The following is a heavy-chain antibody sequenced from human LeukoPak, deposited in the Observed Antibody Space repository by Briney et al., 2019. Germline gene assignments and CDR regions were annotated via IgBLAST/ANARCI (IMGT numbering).Heavy chain of an antibody. CDR2: IYYSGST. CDR3: ARPRRDGYAIDAFDI. J-gene: IGHJ3*02. D-gene: IGHD5-24*01. V-gene: IGHV4-39*01. CDR1: GGSISSSSYY. Sequence: SETLSLTCTVSGGSISSSSYYWGWIRQPPGKGLEWIGTIYYSGSTYYNPSLKSRVTISVDTSKNQSSLKLSSVTAADTAVYYCARPRRDGYAIDAFDIWGQGTMVTVSS.